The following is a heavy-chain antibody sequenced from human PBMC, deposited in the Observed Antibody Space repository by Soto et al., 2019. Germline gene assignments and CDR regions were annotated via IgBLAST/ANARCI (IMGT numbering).Heavy chain of an antibody. CDR2: INSGGTT. D-gene: IGHD1-26*01. CDR1: GFTLSIFV. Sequence: GGSLRLSCAASGFTLSIFVIRWVRQAPRKGLEWVSSINSGGTTFYADSVRGRFTISRDSSKNIVYLQMNSLRAEDTAVYYCARVGPNMKYFDYWGQGSLVTVSS. J-gene: IGHJ4*02. CDR3: ARVGPNMKYFDY. V-gene: IGHV3-23*01.